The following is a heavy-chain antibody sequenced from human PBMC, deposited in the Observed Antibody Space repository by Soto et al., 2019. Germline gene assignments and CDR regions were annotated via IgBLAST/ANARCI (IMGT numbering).Heavy chain of an antibody. CDR1: GFTFSSYA. V-gene: IGHV3-23*01. J-gene: IGHJ4*02. D-gene: IGHD3-16*02. CDR2: ISGSGGST. Sequence: EVQLLESGGGLVQPGGSLRLSCAASGFTFSSYAMSWVRQAPGKGLEWASAISGSGGSTYYADSVKGRFTISRDNSKNTLYLQMNSLRAEDTAVYYCAKDHAFGGVIGIFDYWGQGTLVTVSS. CDR3: AKDHAFGGVIGIFDY.